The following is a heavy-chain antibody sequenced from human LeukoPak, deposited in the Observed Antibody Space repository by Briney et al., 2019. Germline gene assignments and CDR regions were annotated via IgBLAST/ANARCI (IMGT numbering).Heavy chain of an antibody. CDR1: GYTFPSYY. J-gene: IGHJ5*02. CDR3: ARNQGYCSSTSCYMGWFDP. CDR2: IYPSGGST. V-gene: IGHV1-46*01. D-gene: IGHD2-2*02. Sequence: ASVKVSCKASGYTFPSYYMHWVRQAPGQGLEWMGIIYPSGGSTSYAQKFQGRVTMTRDTSTSTVYMELSSLRSEDTAVYYCARNQGYCSSTSCYMGWFDPWGQGTLVTVSS.